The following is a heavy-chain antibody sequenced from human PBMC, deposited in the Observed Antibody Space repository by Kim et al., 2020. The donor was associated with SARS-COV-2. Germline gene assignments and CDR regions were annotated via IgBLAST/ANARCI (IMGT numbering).Heavy chain of an antibody. J-gene: IGHJ6*02. Sequence: SETLSLTCTVSGGSISSSSYYWGWIRQPTGKGLEWIGSIYYSRSTYYNPSLKSRVTISVDTSKNQFSLKLSSVTAADTGVYYCERHEGATYFGVVIMGGYTIDVWGQGTTVTLSS. CDR1: GGSISSSSYY. CDR3: ERHEGATYFGVVIMGGYTIDV. V-gene: IGHV4-39*01. D-gene: IGHD3-3*01. CDR2: IYYSRST.